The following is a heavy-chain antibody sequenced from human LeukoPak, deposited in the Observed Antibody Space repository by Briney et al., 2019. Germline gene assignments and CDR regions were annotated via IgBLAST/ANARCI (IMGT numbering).Heavy chain of an antibody. CDR1: GFTVSSNY. J-gene: IGHJ4*02. CDR2: IYSAGST. CDR3: ARDTYSGSYGGYY. D-gene: IGHD1-26*01. Sequence: GSLRLSCAASGFTVSSNYMSWVRQAPGKGLEGVSVIYSAGSTYYADSVKGRFTISRDNSKNTLYLQMNSLRAEDTAVYYCARDTYSGSYGGYYWGQGALVTVSS. V-gene: IGHV3-53*01.